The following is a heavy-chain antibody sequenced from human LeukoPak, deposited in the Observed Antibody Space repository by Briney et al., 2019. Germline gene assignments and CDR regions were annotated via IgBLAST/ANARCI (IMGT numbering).Heavy chain of an antibody. CDR1: GYSISSGCY. CDR3: ARDNSPWLARD. D-gene: IGHD6-19*01. J-gene: IGHJ4*02. CDR2: IYHSGST. Sequence: SETLSLTCAVSGYSISSGCYWGWIQQPPGKGLEWIGSIYHSGSTYYNPSLKSRVTISVDTSKNQFSLKLSSVTAADTAVYYCARDNSPWLARDWGQGTLVTVSS. V-gene: IGHV4-38-2*02.